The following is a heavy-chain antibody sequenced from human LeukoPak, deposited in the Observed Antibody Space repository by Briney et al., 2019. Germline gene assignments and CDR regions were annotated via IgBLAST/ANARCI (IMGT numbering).Heavy chain of an antibody. V-gene: IGHV1-8*01. Sequence: GASVTVSFQASGYSFTSYDINWLRQATAQGLEWLGWMNPNSGYTGYAQKFQGRVTMTRDTSISTAYMELSSLRSEDTAVYYCARVVGAIDYWGQGTLATVSS. J-gene: IGHJ4*02. CDR1: GYSFTSYD. CDR3: ARVVGAIDY. D-gene: IGHD1-26*01. CDR2: MNPNSGYT.